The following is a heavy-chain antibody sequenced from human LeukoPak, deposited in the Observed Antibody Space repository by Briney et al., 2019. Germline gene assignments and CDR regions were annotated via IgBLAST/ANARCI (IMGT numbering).Heavy chain of an antibody. CDR2: ISSTGGT. Sequence: KPSETLSLTCSVSRGSITPHYWSWIRQPAGKGLEWIGRISSTGGTNYNPSLKSRVTMSLDTSKNQLSLKLSSVTAADTAVYHCAREVEMARQFDYWGQGTLVTVSS. V-gene: IGHV4-4*07. J-gene: IGHJ4*02. CDR3: AREVEMARQFDY. D-gene: IGHD5-24*01. CDR1: RGSITPHY.